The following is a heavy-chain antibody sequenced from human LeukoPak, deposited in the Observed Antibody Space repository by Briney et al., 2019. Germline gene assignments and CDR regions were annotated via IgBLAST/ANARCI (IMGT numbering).Heavy chain of an antibody. D-gene: IGHD1-26*01. J-gene: IGHJ4*02. CDR2: INHSGST. Sequence: SETLSLTCAVYGGSFSGYYWSWIRQPPGKGLEWIGEINHSGSTNYNPSLKSRVTISVDTSKNQFSPKLSSVTAADTAVYYCARGRYSGSYYFWGQGTLVTVSS. V-gene: IGHV4-34*01. CDR1: GGSFSGYY. CDR3: ARGRYSGSYYF.